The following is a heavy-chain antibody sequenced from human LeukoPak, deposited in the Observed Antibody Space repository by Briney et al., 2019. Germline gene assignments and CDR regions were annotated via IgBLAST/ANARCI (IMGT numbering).Heavy chain of an antibody. CDR1: GFTMSTYE. Sequence: GGSQRLSCAASGFTMSTYEMNWVRQAPGKGLEWVSYMNSAGTTMYYADSVKGRFIISRDNGKNSLYLQMSSLRVEDTGVYYCARAGVKVLVTYDALDLWGQGTLVTVSS. CDR2: MNSAGTTM. J-gene: IGHJ3*01. D-gene: IGHD5-18*01. CDR3: ARAGVKVLVTYDALDL. V-gene: IGHV3-48*03.